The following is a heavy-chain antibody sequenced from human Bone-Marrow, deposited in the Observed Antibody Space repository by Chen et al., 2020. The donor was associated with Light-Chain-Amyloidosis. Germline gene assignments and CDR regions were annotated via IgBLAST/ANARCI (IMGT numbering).Heavy chain of an antibody. CDR3: ASLGGGDSYGRNDY. D-gene: IGHD2-21*02. J-gene: IGHJ4*02. CDR2: IYSGGST. CDR1: GFTVSSNY. Sequence: EVQLVETGGGLIQPGGSLRLSCAASGFTVSSNYMSWVRQAPGKGLEWLSVIYSGGSTYYADAVKDQFTMSRDNSKNRLYLQMNSLRAEDTAVYYCASLGGGDSYGRNDYWGQGTLVTVSS. V-gene: IGHV3-53*02.